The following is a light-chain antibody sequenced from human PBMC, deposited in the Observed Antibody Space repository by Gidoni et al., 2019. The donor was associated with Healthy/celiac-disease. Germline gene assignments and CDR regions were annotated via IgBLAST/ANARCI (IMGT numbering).Light chain of an antibody. CDR2: GNS. CDR3: QSYDSSLSGSRV. Sequence: QSVLTQPPSVSGPPGHRVTISCTGSSSNIGAGYDVHWYQQLPGTAPKLLIYGNSNRPSGVPDRFSGSKSGTSASLAITGLQAEDEADYYCQSYDSSLSGSRVFGTGTKVTVL. V-gene: IGLV1-40*01. CDR1: SSNIGAGYD. J-gene: IGLJ1*01.